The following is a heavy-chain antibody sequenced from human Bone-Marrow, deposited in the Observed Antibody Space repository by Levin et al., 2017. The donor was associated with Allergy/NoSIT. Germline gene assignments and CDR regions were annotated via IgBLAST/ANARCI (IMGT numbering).Heavy chain of an antibody. Sequence: GESLKISCAASGFTFSSYAMSWVRQAPGQGLEWVSLISGSGGSTYYADSVKGRFTISRDNSKNTLYLQMNSLRAEDTAVYYCAKDRSVRFLGWPKYYYYGMDVWGQGTTVTVSS. CDR1: GFTFSSYA. CDR3: AKDRSVRFLGWPKYYYYGMDV. V-gene: IGHV3-23*01. CDR2: ISGSGGST. D-gene: IGHD3-3*01. J-gene: IGHJ6*02.